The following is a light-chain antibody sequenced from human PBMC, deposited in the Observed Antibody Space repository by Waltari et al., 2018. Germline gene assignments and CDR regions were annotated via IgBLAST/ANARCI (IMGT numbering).Light chain of an antibody. V-gene: IGKV1-5*01. J-gene: IGKJ1*01. CDR3: QHYNSYSVGT. CDR1: QSIGSW. Sequence: DIQMTQSPSTLSASVGDRVTITCRASQSIGSWLAWYQQKPGKALQLLSSDVSGLESGVPSRFSGSGSGTEFTLTISSLQPDDFATFYCQHYNSYSVGTFGQGTKVEIK. CDR2: DVS.